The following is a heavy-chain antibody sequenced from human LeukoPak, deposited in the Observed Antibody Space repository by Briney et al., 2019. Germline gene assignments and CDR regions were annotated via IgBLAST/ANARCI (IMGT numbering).Heavy chain of an antibody. CDR1: GGSFSGYY. CDR3: ARVFAN. D-gene: IGHD3-16*01. Sequence: SETLSLTCAVYGGSFSGYYWSWIRQPPGKGLEWNGEINHSGSTNYNPSLKSRVTISVDTSKNQFSLKLSSVTAADTAVYYCARVFANWGQGTLVTVSS. J-gene: IGHJ4*02. V-gene: IGHV4-34*01. CDR2: INHSGST.